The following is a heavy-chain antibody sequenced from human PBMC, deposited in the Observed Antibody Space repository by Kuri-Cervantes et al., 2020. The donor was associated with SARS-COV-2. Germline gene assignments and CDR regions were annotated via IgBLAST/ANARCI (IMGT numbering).Heavy chain of an antibody. V-gene: IGHV4-59*01. J-gene: IGHJ5*02. CDR3: ARGDYCSSTSCSKRGDWFDP. CDR2: IYYSGST. Sequence: GSLRLSCTVSGGSISSYYWSWIRQPPGKGLEWIGYIYYSGSTNYNPSLKSRVTISVDTSKNQFSLKLSSVTAADTAVYYCARGDYCSSTSCSKRGDWFDPCGQGTLVTASS. CDR1: GGSISSYY. D-gene: IGHD2-2*01.